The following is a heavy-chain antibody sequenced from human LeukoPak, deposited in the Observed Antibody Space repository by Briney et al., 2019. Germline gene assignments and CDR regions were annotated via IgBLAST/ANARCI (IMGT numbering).Heavy chain of an antibody. D-gene: IGHD3-10*01. CDR2: ISGSGGST. Sequence: GGSLRLSCAASGFTFSSYAMSWVRQAPGKGLEWVSAISGSGGSTYYADSVKGRFTISRDNSKNTLYLQMNSLRAEDTAVYYCAKAGLWFGEFRRLDYWGQGTLVTVSS. V-gene: IGHV3-23*01. J-gene: IGHJ4*02. CDR3: AKAGLWFGEFRRLDY. CDR1: GFTFSSYA.